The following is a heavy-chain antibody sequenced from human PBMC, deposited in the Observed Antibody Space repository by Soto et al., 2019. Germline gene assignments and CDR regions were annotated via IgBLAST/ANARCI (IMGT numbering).Heavy chain of an antibody. CDR3: ARLHGGNLLFDY. V-gene: IGHV4-31*03. J-gene: IGHJ4*02. Sequence: QVQLQESGPGLVKPSQTLSLTCTVSGGSIISSDGYHWRWISQHPGKGLEWIGYIYYSGNTYYNPSLKSRVTISVDTSKNQFSLKLSSVTAADTAVYYCARLHGGNLLFDYWGQGTLVTVSS. CDR2: IYYSGNT. D-gene: IGHD1-26*01. CDR1: GGSIISSDGYH.